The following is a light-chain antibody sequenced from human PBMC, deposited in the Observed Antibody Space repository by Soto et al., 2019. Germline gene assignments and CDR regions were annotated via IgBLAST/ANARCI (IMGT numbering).Light chain of an antibody. Sequence: EIVMTQSPATLSVSPGESATLSCRASQSVSRNLAWYQQKPGQTPRLLIYGASTRATGIPARFSGSGSGTEFTLTLSSLQSEDFAVYYCQQYNDWPPKQYTFGQGTKLEVK. J-gene: IGKJ2*01. CDR2: GAS. CDR3: QQYNDWPPKQYT. V-gene: IGKV3-15*01. CDR1: QSVSRN.